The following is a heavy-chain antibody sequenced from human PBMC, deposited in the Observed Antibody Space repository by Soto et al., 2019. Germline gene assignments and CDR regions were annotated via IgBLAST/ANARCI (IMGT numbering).Heavy chain of an antibody. V-gene: IGHV3-23*01. D-gene: IGHD3-3*01. Sequence: VGSLRLSCGASGSTFSNYAMSWVRQAPGKGMEWVSAISGSGRRTYYADSVKGRFTISRDNSKNTLYLQMNSLRAEDTAVYYCAKDGGGAPIFGVVNNWFDPWGQGTLVTVSS. CDR1: GSTFSNYA. CDR2: ISGSGRRT. CDR3: AKDGGGAPIFGVVNNWFDP. J-gene: IGHJ5*02.